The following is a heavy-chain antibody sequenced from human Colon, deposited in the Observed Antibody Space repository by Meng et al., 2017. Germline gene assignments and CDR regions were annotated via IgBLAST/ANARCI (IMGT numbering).Heavy chain of an antibody. D-gene: IGHD5-18*01. CDR1: GGSISSGGYS. V-gene: IGHV4-30-2*01. Sequence: QLQLQESGSGLVKPSQTLSLTCAVSGGSISSGGYSWSRIRQPPGKGLEWIGYIYHSGSTYYKPSLKSRVTISLDTSRNQFSLKLTSVTAADTAVYYCSRRINTAGGWFDSWGQGTLVTVSS. CDR3: SRRINTAGGWFDS. J-gene: IGHJ5*01. CDR2: IYHSGST.